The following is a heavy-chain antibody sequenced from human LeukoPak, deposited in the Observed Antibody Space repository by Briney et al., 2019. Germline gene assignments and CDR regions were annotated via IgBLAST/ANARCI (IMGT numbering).Heavy chain of an antibody. CDR3: ARAGVGATIYFHY. V-gene: IGHV4-61*01. Sequence: PSETLSLTCTVSGYSISSGYYWGWIRQPPGKGLEWIGYIYYSGSTNYNPSLKSRVTISVDTSKNQFSLKLSSVTAADTAVYYCARAGVGATIYFHYWGQGTLVTVSS. CDR1: GYSISSGYY. CDR2: IYYSGST. D-gene: IGHD1-26*01. J-gene: IGHJ4*02.